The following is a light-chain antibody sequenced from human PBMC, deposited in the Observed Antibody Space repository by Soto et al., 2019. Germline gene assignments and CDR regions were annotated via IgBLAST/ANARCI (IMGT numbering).Light chain of an antibody. V-gene: IGLV2-14*01. CDR3: AAWDASMNGYV. J-gene: IGLJ1*01. CDR2: DVS. CDR1: SSDVGGYNY. Sequence: QSVLTQPASVSGSPGQSITISCTGTSSDVGGYNYVSWYQQHPGKAPKLLIYDVSNRPSGVSNRFSGSKSGNTASLTITGLQPEDEADYYCAAWDASMNGYVFGAGTKVTVL.